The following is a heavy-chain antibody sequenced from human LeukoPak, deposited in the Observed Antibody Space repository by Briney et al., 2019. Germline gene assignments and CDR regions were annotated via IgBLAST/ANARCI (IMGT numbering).Heavy chain of an antibody. CDR3: ATSIAAAVYYFDH. J-gene: IGHJ4*02. Sequence: ASVKVSCKASGGTFSSYAISWVRQAPGQGLEWMGRIIPILGIANYAQKFQGRVTITADKSTSTAYMELSSLRSEDTAVYYCATSIAAAVYYFDHWGQGTLVTVSS. D-gene: IGHD6-13*01. CDR1: GGTFSSYA. V-gene: IGHV1-69*04. CDR2: IIPILGIA.